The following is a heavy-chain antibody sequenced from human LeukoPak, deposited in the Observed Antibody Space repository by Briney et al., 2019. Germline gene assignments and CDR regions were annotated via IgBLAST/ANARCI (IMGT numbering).Heavy chain of an antibody. J-gene: IGHJ6*02. CDR1: GFTFSSYA. D-gene: IGHD2-15*01. Sequence: GRSLRLSCAASGFTFSSYAMHWVRQAPGKGLEWVAVISYDGSNKYYADSVKGRFTISRDNSKNTLYLQMNSLRAEDTAVYYCAKEGRRCVAATPRYYGMDVWGQGTTVTVSS. CDR3: AKEGRRCVAATPRYYGMDV. V-gene: IGHV3-30*18. CDR2: ISYDGSNK.